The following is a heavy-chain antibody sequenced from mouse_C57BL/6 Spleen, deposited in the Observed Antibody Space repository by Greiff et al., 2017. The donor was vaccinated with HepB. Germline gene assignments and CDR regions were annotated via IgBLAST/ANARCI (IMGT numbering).Heavy chain of an antibody. CDR2: IYPRRGNT. CDR1: GYTFTSYG. J-gene: IGHJ3*01. D-gene: IGHD1-1*01. CDR3: ARGGHGSSLAWFAY. Sequence: QVQLQQSGAELARPGASVKLSCTASGYTFTSYGISWVKQRTGQGLEWIGEIYPRRGNTYYNEKFKGKATLTADKSSSTAYMELRSLTSEDSAVYFCARGGHGSSLAWFAYWGQGTLVTVSA. V-gene: IGHV1-81*01.